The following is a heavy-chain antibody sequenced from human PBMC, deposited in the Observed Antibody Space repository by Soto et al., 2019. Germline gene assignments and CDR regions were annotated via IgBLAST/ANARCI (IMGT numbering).Heavy chain of an antibody. J-gene: IGHJ6*02. CDR1: GGSISSNNYS. V-gene: IGHV4-30-2*01. D-gene: IGHD3-3*01. CDR2: IYHSGST. Sequence: QLQLQESGSGLVKPSQTLSLTCAVSGGSISSNNYSWTWIRQPPGKGLEWIGYIYHSGSTYYNPSLKSRXXIXLXXSKNQFSLKLSSVTAADTAVYYCASVYYDFWSVDVWGQGTTVTVSS. CDR3: ASVYYDFWSVDV.